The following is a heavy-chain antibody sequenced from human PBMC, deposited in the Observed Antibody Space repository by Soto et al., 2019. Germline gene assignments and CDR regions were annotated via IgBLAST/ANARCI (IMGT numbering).Heavy chain of an antibody. CDR2: INKDGSEK. D-gene: IGHD1-20*01. Sequence: EVQLVESGGVLVQPGGSLRLSCVASGFTSGDYWMNWVRQAPRKGLEWVAIINKDGSEKFYLDSVKGRFTISRDNAKNSLFLQMNSLRAEDTALYYCARDGHNTNDVDHWGQGTLVTVSS. V-gene: IGHV3-7*01. CDR1: GFTSGDYW. CDR3: ARDGHNTNDVDH. J-gene: IGHJ5*02.